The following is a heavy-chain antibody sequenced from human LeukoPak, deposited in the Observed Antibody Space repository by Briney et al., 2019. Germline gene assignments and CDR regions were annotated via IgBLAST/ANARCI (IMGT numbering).Heavy chain of an antibody. D-gene: IGHD3-3*02. CDR2: INHSGST. CDR1: GGSFSGYY. V-gene: IGHV4-34*01. CDR3: ARAISFDP. Sequence: SETLSHTCAVYGGSFSGYYWSWIRQPPGKGLEWIGEINHSGSTNYNPSLKSRVTISVDTSKNQFSLKLSSVTAADTAVYYCARAISFDPWGQGTLVTVSS. J-gene: IGHJ5*02.